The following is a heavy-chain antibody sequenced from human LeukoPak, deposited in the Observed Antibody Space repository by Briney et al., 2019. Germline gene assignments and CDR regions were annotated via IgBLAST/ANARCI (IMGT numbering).Heavy chain of an antibody. J-gene: IGHJ3*02. CDR1: GFTFSSYW. CDR3: ARDIAAVEDAFDI. D-gene: IGHD6-13*01. V-gene: IGHV3-7*04. Sequence: GGSLRLSCAASGFTFSSYWMSWVRQAPGKGREWVANIKQDGSEKYYVDSVKGRFTISRDNAKNSLYLQMNGLRAEDTAVYYCARDIAAVEDAFDIWGQGTMVTVSS. CDR2: IKQDGSEK.